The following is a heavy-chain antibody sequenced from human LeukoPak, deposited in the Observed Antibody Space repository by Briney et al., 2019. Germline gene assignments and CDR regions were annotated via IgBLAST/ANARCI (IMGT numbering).Heavy chain of an antibody. CDR3: AKGSDGCCGGDCAFDY. V-gene: IGHV3-23*01. CDR2: ISHSGGST. D-gene: IGHD2-21*02. J-gene: IGHJ4*02. CDR1: GFTFTTYA. Sequence: GGSLRLSCAASGFTFTTYAMAWVRQAPGKGLEWVSSISHSGGSTYNADSVKGRFTISRDNSKNTLYLQMNSLRGEDTALYYCAKGSDGCCGGDCAFDYWGQGTLVTVSS.